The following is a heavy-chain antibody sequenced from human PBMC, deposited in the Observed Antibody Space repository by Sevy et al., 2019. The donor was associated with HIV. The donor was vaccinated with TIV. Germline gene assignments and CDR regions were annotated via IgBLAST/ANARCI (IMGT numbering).Heavy chain of an antibody. CDR2: MNPNSGNT. CDR3: ARGEVGYDFWSGYYAPYYYGMDV. J-gene: IGHJ6*02. CDR1: GYTFTSYD. Sequence: ASVKVSCKASGYTFTSYDINWVRQATGQGLEWMGWMNPNSGNTGYAQKFQGRVTMTRNTSISTAYMELSSLGSEDTAVYYCARGEVGYDFWSGYYAPYYYGMDVWGQGTTVTVSS. V-gene: IGHV1-8*01. D-gene: IGHD3-3*01.